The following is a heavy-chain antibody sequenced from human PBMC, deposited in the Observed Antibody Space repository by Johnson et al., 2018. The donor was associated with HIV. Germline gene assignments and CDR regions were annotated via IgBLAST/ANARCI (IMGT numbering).Heavy chain of an antibody. J-gene: IGHJ3*02. D-gene: IGHD2-2*01. CDR2: ISYDGSNK. Sequence: QVQLVESGGGLVQPGGSLRLSCTASGFTFNSNWMSWVRQAPGKGLEWVAVISYDGSNKYYADSVKGRLTISRDNSKNTLFLQMNSLRAEDTAVYYCARRCSSSSCSHGAFDIWGQGTVVTVSS. CDR1: GFTFNSNW. V-gene: IGHV3-30*14. CDR3: ARRCSSSSCSHGAFDI.